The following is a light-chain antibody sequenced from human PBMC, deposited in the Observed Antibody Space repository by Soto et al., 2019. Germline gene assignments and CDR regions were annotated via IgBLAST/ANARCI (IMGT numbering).Light chain of an antibody. CDR1: ESVVSSL. CDR2: GAS. J-gene: IGKJ1*01. CDR3: HQYGSSHGT. V-gene: IGKV3-20*01. Sequence: EIVLTQSPGTLSLSPGERATLSCRASESVVSSLLAWYQQKPGQAPSVLIYGASSRAPGIPDRFSGSGSETDFTLTISRLEPEDFAVYYCHQYGSSHGTFGQGTKVEIK.